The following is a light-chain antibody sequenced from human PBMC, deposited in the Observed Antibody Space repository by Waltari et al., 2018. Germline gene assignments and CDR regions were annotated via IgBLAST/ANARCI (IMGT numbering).Light chain of an antibody. CDR1: QSVLFDSNNKNY. CDR2: GAS. CDR3: QQYYNLPLT. Sequence: DIQMTQSPSSLAVSLGERATINCKSSQSVLFDSNNKNYLAWYQQKPGQPPKALIYGASTRESGVPDRFSGSGSGTEFTLTISSLQAEDVAIYYCQQYYNLPLTFGGGTKVEIK. J-gene: IGKJ4*01. V-gene: IGKV4-1*01.